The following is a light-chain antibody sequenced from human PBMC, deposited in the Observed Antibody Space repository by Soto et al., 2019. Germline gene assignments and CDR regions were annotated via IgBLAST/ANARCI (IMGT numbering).Light chain of an antibody. CDR1: QSVSSSY. CDR2: GAS. Sequence: EIVFTKSPGTLSLSPGERATLSCRASQSVSSSYLAWYQQKPGQAPRLLIYGASSRATSIPDRFSGSGSGTDFTLTISRLEPEDFAVYYCQQYGSSFGQGSKVDI. J-gene: IGKJ1*01. V-gene: IGKV3-20*01. CDR3: QQYGSS.